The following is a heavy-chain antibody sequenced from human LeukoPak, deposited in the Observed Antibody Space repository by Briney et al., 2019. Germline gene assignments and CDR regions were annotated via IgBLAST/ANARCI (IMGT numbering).Heavy chain of an antibody. Sequence: GGSLRLSCAASGFTFSSYAMSWVRQPPGKGLEWVSAISGGGGNTYYADSVKGRFTISRDNSKNTLDLQMNSLRADDTAVYYCAKSESITMIGVIITPFDYWGQGTLVTVSS. CDR3: AKSESITMIGVIITPFDY. D-gene: IGHD3-22*01. J-gene: IGHJ4*02. V-gene: IGHV3-23*01. CDR1: GFTFSSYA. CDR2: ISGGGGNT.